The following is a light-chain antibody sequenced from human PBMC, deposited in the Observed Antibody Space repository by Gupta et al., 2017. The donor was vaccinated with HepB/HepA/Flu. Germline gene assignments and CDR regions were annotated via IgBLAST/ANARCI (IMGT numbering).Light chain of an antibody. J-gene: IGLJ2*01. CDR1: TGTVTGGHY. V-gene: IGLV7-46*01. CDR2: DTD. Sequence: QAVVTQEPSLPVSPGGTVTLTCGSTTGTVTGGHYPYWFQQRPGQVPRTLIHDTDKKPSWTPARFSGSLLGGKAALTISRAQPEDEAEYYCSLYFSGVLIFGGGTKLTVL. CDR3: SLYFSGVLI.